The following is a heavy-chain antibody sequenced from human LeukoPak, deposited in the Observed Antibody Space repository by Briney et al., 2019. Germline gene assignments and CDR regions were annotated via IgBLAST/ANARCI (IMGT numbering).Heavy chain of an antibody. CDR1: ELTFSGYA. CDR2: IGSDSTHI. Sequence: PGGSLRLSCEGSELTFSGYAMKWVRQAPGKGLQWVSVIGSDSTHIHYADSVRGRFTISRDNSRKTLCLQMNSLRVEDTAVYYCATYEQTTVTTEFWGQGTLVSVSS. CDR3: ATYEQTTVTTEF. V-gene: IGHV3-23*01. J-gene: IGHJ4*02. D-gene: IGHD4-17*01.